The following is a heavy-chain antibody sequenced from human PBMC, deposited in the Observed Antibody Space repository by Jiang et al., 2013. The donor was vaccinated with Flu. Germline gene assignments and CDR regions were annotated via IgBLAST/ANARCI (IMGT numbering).Heavy chain of an antibody. J-gene: IGHJ4*02. CDR2: SIIWEH. V-gene: IGHV4-39*01. D-gene: IGHD2-15*01. CDR3: ARPPRGSGGLPRGNYFDY. Sequence: EWIGVSIIWEHLLQPSLKSRVTISVDTSKNQFSLKLSSVTAADTAVYYCARPPRGSGGLPRGNYFDYWGQGTLVTVSS.